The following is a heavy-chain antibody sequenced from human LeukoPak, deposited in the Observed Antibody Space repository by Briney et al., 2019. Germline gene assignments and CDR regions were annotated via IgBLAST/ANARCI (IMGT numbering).Heavy chain of an antibody. CDR1: GGTFSSYA. J-gene: IGHJ4*02. D-gene: IGHD6-6*01. Sequence: SVKVSCNASGGTFSSYAISWVRQAPGQGLEWMGGIIPIFGTATYAQKFQGRVTITADESTSTAYMELSSLRSEDTAVYYCARVKLRYSSSKGFDYWGQGTLVTVSS. CDR3: ARVKLRYSSSKGFDY. V-gene: IGHV1-69*01. CDR2: IIPIFGTA.